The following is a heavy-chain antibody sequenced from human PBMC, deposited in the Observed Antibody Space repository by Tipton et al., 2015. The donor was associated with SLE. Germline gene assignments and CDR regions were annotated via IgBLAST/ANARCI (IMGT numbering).Heavy chain of an antibody. CDR1: GGSISSGSYY. D-gene: IGHD2/OR15-2a*01. V-gene: IGHV4-61*02. Sequence: TLSLTCTVSGGSISSGSYYWSWIRQPAGKGLEWIGRIYTSGSTNYNPSLKSRVTISIDTSKNRFSLKLSSVTAADTALYYCARDFGRAPRMPSTWLFNDWGQGTRVTVSS. CDR3: ARDFGRAPRMPSTWLFND. CDR2: IYTSGST. J-gene: IGHJ4*02.